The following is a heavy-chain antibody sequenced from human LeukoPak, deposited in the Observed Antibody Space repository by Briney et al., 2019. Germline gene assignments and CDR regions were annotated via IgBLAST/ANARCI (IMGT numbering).Heavy chain of an antibody. CDR1: GYTFTSYD. J-gene: IGHJ3*02. V-gene: IGHV1-8*01. CDR2: MNPNSGNT. Sequence: GASVKVSCKASGYTFTSYDIGWVRQATGQGLEWMGWMNPNSGNTGYAQKVQGSVTMTRNTSISTAYMELSSLRSEDTAMYYCARNKDGFGIWGQGTMVTVSS. CDR3: ARNKDGFGI. D-gene: IGHD2/OR15-2a*01.